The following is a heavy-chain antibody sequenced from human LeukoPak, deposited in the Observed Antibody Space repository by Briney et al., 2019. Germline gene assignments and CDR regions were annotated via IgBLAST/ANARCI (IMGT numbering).Heavy chain of an antibody. Sequence: GGSLRLSCAASGFTFSSYSMNWVRQAPGKGLEWVSSISSSSSYIYYADSVKGRFTISRDNAKNSLYLQMNSLRAEDTAVYYCASQGYCDTSSCSHWYFDLWGSGTLVTVSS. J-gene: IGHJ2*01. CDR3: ASQGYCDTSSCSHWYFDL. D-gene: IGHD2-2*01. CDR2: ISSSSSYI. V-gene: IGHV3-21*01. CDR1: GFTFSSYS.